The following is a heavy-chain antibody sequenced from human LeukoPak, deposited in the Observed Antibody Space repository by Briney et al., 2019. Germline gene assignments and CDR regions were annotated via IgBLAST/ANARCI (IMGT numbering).Heavy chain of an antibody. CDR3: ARRCTTGTTRAFDI. J-gene: IGHJ3*02. CDR2: IYYSGST. Sequence: SETLSLTCTVSGGSLSSSSYYWGWIRQPPGKGLEWIGSIYYSGSTYYNPSLKSRVTISVDTSKNQFSLKLSSVTAADTAVYYCARRCTTGTTRAFDIWGQGTMVTVSS. D-gene: IGHD1-1*01. CDR1: GGSLSSSSYY. V-gene: IGHV4-39*01.